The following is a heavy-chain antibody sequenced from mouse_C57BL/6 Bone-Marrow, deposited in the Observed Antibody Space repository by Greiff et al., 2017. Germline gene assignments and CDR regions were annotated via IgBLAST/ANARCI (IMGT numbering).Heavy chain of an antibody. V-gene: IGHV1-39*01. J-gene: IGHJ3*01. CDR3: ASNYYGSSSAWFAY. CDR1: GYSFTDYN. Sequence: EVQLQQSGPELVKPGASVKISCKASGYSFTDYNMNWVKQSNGKSLEWIGVINPNYGTTSYNQKFKGKATLTVDQSSSTAYMKLNSLTSEDSAVYYCASNYYGSSSAWFAYWGQGTLVTVSA. D-gene: IGHD1-1*01. CDR2: INPNYGTT.